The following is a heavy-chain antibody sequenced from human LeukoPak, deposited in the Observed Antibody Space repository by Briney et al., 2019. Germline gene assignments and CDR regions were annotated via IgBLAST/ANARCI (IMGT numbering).Heavy chain of an antibody. Sequence: GGPLRLSCAASGFTFSSYAMHWVRQAPGKGLEWVAVISYDGSNKYYADSVKGRFTISRDNSKNTLYLQMNSLRAEDTAVYYCARGITMVRGTWSAFDIWGQGTMVTVSS. D-gene: IGHD3-10*01. V-gene: IGHV3-30-3*01. CDR1: GFTFSSYA. J-gene: IGHJ3*02. CDR3: ARGITMVRGTWSAFDI. CDR2: ISYDGSNK.